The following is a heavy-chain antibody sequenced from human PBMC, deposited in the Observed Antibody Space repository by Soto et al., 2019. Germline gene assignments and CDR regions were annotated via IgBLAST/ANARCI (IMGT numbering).Heavy chain of an antibody. CDR2: IWYDGSNK. CDR1: GFTFNTYG. V-gene: IGHV3-33*08. D-gene: IGHD2-15*01. J-gene: IGHJ6*02. CDR3: ARGDCTGAYCYSWPFNYGVDV. Sequence: QVQLVESGGGVVQPGGSLRLSCTTSGFTFNTYGMYWVRQAPGKGLEWVAIIWYDGSNKYYGDSVKGRFNISRDNSKNTLYLQMNSLRAEDTALYYCARGDCTGAYCYSWPFNYGVDVWGQGTTVTVSS.